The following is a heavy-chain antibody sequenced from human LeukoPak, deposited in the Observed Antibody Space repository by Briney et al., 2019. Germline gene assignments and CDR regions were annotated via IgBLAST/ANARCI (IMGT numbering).Heavy chain of an antibody. J-gene: IGHJ6*02. CDR3: AKDGSSGWSYYGMDV. Sequence: PGRSLRLSCAASGFTFSSYGMHWVRQAPGKGLEWVAVISYDGSNKYYADSVKGRFTISRDNSKNTLYLQMNSLRAEDTAVYYCAKDGSSGWSYYGMDVWGQGTTVTVSS. CDR2: ISYDGSNK. CDR1: GFTFSSYG. D-gene: IGHD6-19*01. V-gene: IGHV3-30*18.